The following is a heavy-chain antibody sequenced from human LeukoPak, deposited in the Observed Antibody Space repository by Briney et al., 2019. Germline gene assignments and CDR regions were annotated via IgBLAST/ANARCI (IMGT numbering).Heavy chain of an antibody. Sequence: GGSLRLSCAASGFTFSSYGMIWVRQAPGKGLEWVSIIWYDGGKKHYADSVKGRFIISRDNSKNTLYLQMNSLRAEDTAVYYCARYYGGYFDYWGQGTLVTVSS. D-gene: IGHD4-23*01. CDR1: GFTFSSYG. J-gene: IGHJ4*02. V-gene: IGHV3-33*01. CDR3: ARYYGGYFDY. CDR2: IWYDGGKK.